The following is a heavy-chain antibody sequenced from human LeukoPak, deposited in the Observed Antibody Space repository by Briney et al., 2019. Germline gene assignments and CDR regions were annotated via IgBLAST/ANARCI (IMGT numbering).Heavy chain of an antibody. V-gene: IGHV1-69*04. D-gene: IGHD3-16*01. CDR2: IIPILGIA. J-gene: IGHJ4*02. CDR1: GGTFSSYA. Sequence: ASVKVSRKASGGTFSSYAISWVRQAPGQGLEWMGRIIPILGIANYAQKFQGRVTITADKSTSTAYMELSSLRSEDTAVYYCAIEAYYDYVWTNRPLDYWGQGTLVTVSS. CDR3: AIEAYYDYVWTNRPLDY.